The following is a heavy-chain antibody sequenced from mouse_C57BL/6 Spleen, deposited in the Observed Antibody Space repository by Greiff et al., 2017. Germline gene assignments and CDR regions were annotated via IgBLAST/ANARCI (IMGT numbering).Heavy chain of an antibody. D-gene: IGHD2-1*01. CDR1: GFTFSDYY. J-gene: IGHJ4*01. Sequence: EVHLVESEGGLVQPGRSMTLSCTASGFTFSDYYMAWVRQVPEKGLEWVANINYNGSSTYYLDSFKSRFIISRDNAKNILYLQMSSLKSEDTATYYCARENGNFYYAMDYWGQGTSVTVSS. V-gene: IGHV5-16*01. CDR2: INYNGSST. CDR3: ARENGNFYYAMDY.